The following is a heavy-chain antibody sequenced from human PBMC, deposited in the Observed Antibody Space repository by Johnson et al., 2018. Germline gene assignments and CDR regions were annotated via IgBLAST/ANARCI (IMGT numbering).Heavy chain of an antibody. CDR2: ISYDGSNK. CDR1: GFTFNTYG. V-gene: IGHV3-30*18. Sequence: QVQLVESGGGVVQPGRSLRLSCAASGFTFNTYGMHWVRQAPGKGLDWVAVISYDGSNKYYANSVKGRFTISRDNSKNTLYLQMNSLRIEETAVYYCAKDIVVVATAMGYIDYWGQGSLVTVSS. J-gene: IGHJ4*02. CDR3: AKDIVVVATAMGYIDY. D-gene: IGHD2-15*01.